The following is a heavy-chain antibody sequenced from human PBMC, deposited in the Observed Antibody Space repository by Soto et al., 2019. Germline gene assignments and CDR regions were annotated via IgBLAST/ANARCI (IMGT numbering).Heavy chain of an antibody. V-gene: IGHV4-30-4*01. Sequence: QVQLQESGPGLVKPSQTLSLTCTVSGGSISSADYYWSWIRQPPGKGLEWIGYFHSSGATYKDPSFKSRVTISVDTSKNQFSLKLDSVTAADTAVYYCASIWFGDFDYWGHGTLVTVSS. D-gene: IGHD3-10*01. J-gene: IGHJ4*01. CDR1: GGSISSADYY. CDR3: ASIWFGDFDY. CDR2: FHSSGAT.